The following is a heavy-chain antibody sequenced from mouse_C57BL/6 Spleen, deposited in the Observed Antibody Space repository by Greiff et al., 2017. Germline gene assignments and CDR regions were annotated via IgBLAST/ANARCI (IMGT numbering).Heavy chain of an antibody. CDR2: IYPGSGST. Sequence: VKLQEPGAELVKPGASVKMSCKASGYTFTSYWITWVKQRPGQGLEWIGDIYPGSGSTNYNEKFKSKATLTVDTSSSTAYMQLSSLTSEDSAVYYCARWDYYGYDPNYFDYWGQGTTLTVSS. J-gene: IGHJ2*01. CDR1: GYTFTSYW. V-gene: IGHV1-55*01. CDR3: ARWDYYGYDPNYFDY. D-gene: IGHD2-2*01.